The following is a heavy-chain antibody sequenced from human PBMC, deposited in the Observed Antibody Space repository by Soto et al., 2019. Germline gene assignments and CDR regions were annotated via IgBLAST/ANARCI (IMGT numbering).Heavy chain of an antibody. D-gene: IGHD3-10*01. V-gene: IGHV3-11*01. Sequence: GGSLRLSCAASGFTFSDYYMGWIRQAPGKGLEWVSYISSSGSTIYYADSVKGRFTISRDNAKNSLYLQMNSLRAEDTAVYYCVVARRGYYYYYMDVWGKGTTVTVSS. J-gene: IGHJ6*03. CDR3: VVARRGYYYYYMDV. CDR2: ISSSGSTI. CDR1: GFTFSDYY.